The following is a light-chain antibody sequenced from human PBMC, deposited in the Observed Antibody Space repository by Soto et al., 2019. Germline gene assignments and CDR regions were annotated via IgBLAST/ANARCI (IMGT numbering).Light chain of an antibody. Sequence: EIVMTQSPAALSVSPGEKATLSCRASQSLTNNLAWNQQKPGQGPRLLIYFASTRATGVPARFSGSGSGTEFSLTISSLQSEDFASYYCQQYNAWPLTFGGGTKVETK. CDR1: QSLTNN. J-gene: IGKJ4*01. V-gene: IGKV3-15*01. CDR3: QQYNAWPLT. CDR2: FAS.